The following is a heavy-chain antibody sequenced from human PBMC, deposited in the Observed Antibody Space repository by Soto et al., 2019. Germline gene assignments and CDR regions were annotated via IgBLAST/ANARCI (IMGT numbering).Heavy chain of an antibody. CDR2: ISPSGDNT. CDR1: GFTFTNYA. CDR3: AKLSIAAAGSKYFDS. D-gene: IGHD6-13*01. J-gene: IGHJ4*02. V-gene: IGHV3-23*01. Sequence: GGSLRLSCAASGFTFTNYAMIWVHQAPGKGLEWVSAISPSGDNTYYADSVKGRFTISRDNSKNTLYLQMNSLRGEDTAIYFCAKLSIAAAGSKYFDSWGQGTLVTVSS.